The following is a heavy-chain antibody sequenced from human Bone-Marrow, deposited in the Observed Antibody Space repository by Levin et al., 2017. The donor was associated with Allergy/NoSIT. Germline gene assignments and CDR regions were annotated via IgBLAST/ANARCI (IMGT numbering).Heavy chain of an antibody. CDR2: IYYTGST. Sequence: NASETLSLTCSVSGGSLNSASHHWGWIRQSPEKRLEWIGSIYYTGSTSYNPSLGSRATISIDKSRRHFSLHLNSVTAADTGVYYCGRRWSGTYTFDYWGQGTLVTVSS. CDR3: GRRWSGTYTFDY. D-gene: IGHD3-3*01. CDR1: GGSLNSASHH. V-gene: IGHV4-39*02. J-gene: IGHJ4*02.